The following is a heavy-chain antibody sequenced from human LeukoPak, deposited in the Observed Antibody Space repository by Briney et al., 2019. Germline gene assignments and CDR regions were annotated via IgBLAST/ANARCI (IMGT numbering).Heavy chain of an antibody. Sequence: GSLRLSCAASGFIASNKYMSWVRQAPGKGLEWVSTIRSDGTTDYADSVKGRFTISRDDSKNTLYLQMNSLRVEDTAVYSCARRRGGYGEGELDYWGQGTLATVSS. D-gene: IGHD4-17*01. CDR3: ARRRGGYGEGELDY. CDR2: IRSDGTT. CDR1: GFIASNKY. V-gene: IGHV3-66*04. J-gene: IGHJ4*02.